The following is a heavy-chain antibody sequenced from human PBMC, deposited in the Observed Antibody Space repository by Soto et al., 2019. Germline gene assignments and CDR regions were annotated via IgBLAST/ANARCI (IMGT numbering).Heavy chain of an antibody. J-gene: IGHJ3*02. CDR2: IYHTGTT. V-gene: IGHV4-30-2*01. D-gene: IGHD3-10*01. CDR1: GDSISSGGHS. CDR3: ARGSRLDAYDI. Sequence: QVQLQESGSGLVKPSETLSLTCAVSGDSISSGGHSWSWIRQPPGKGLEWIGHIYHTGTTYKNPSLKSRVIISLDMSKNQFSLKLTFVTAADTAVYVCARGSRLDAYDIWGQGTLVTVSS.